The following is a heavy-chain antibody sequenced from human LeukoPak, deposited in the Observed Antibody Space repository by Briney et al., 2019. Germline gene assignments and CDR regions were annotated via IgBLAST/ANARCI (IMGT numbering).Heavy chain of an antibody. Sequence: SETLSLTCTVSGGSISSYYWSWIRQPPGKGLEWIGYIYTSGSTNYNPSLKIRVTISVDTSKNQFSLKLSSVTAADTAVYYCARRIWPAAIFDWYFDLWGRGTLVTVSS. CDR2: IYTSGST. CDR1: GGSISSYY. D-gene: IGHD2-2*01. CDR3: ARRIWPAAIFDWYFDL. J-gene: IGHJ2*01. V-gene: IGHV4-4*09.